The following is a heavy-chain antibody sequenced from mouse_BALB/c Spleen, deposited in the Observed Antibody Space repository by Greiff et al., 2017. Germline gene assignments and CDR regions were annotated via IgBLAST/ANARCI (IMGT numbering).Heavy chain of an antibody. CDR1: GYSITSDYA. CDR2: ISYSGST. Sequence: EVQLQQSGPGLVKPSQSLSLTCTVTGYSITSDYAWNWIRQFPGNKLEWMGYISYSGSTSYNPSLKSRISITRDTSKNQFFLQLNSVTTEDTATYYCARDGDDGYYGYWGQGTTLTVSS. CDR3: ARDGDDGYYGY. J-gene: IGHJ2*01. D-gene: IGHD2-3*01. V-gene: IGHV3-2*02.